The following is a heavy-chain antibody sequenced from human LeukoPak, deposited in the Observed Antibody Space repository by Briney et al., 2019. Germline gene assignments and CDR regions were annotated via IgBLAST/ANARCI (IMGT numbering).Heavy chain of an antibody. Sequence: ASVKVSCKASGYTFTSYYMHWVRQAPGHGPEWLGWISAYNGNTNYAQKLQGRLTMPTDTSTSTAYMELRSVRADETVVYYCAGGDWFDPWGQGTLVTVSS. J-gene: IGHJ5*02. V-gene: IGHV1-18*04. CDR1: GYTFTSYY. CDR2: ISAYNGNT. CDR3: AGGDWFDP.